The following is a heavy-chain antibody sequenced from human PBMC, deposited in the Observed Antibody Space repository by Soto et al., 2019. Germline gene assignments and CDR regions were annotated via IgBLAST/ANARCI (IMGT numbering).Heavy chain of an antibody. CDR1: GYSISSGYF. CDR3: TRLLDDSRGYYYFDY. CDR2: IFHSGTN. Sequence: AETLSLSCAASGYSISSGYFWGWLRPPPGKGLEWRGSIFHSGTNYYNPSLKSRVTISVDMSKNTFSLKLTSLTAADTAVYYFTRLLDDSRGYYYFDYWGQGILVTVSS. J-gene: IGHJ4*02. D-gene: IGHD3-22*01. V-gene: IGHV4-38-2*01.